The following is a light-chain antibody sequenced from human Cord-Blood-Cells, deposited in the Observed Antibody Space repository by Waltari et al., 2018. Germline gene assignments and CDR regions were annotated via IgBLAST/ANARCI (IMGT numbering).Light chain of an antibody. Sequence: EIVLTQSPATLSLSPGERATLSCRASQSVSSYLAWYQQKPGQAPSLLNYTASNRATGIPARFSGSGSGTDFTLTISSLEPEDFAVYYCQQRSNWPRTFGQGTKVEIK. CDR2: TAS. CDR1: QSVSSY. CDR3: QQRSNWPRT. J-gene: IGKJ1*01. V-gene: IGKV3-11*01.